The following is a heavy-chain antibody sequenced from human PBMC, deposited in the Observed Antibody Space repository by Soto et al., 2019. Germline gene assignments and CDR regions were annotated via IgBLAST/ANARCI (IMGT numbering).Heavy chain of an antibody. D-gene: IGHD1-1*01. J-gene: IGHJ4*02. V-gene: IGHV4-59*01. CDR2: ISHSGST. Sequence: QVQLQESGPGLVKPSQTLSLTCTVSGDSISRFYCNWIRQPPGKGLEWIGYISHSGSTNYNPSLQSRVTISADTSKNQFSLKLSSVTAADTAVYYCARDDTTGGFDFWGQGTLVTVSS. CDR3: ARDDTTGGFDF. CDR1: GDSISRFY.